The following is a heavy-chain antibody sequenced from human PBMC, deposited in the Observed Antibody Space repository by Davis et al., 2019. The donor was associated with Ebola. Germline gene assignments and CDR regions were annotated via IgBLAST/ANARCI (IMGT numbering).Heavy chain of an antibody. CDR1: GFSLSTSGVG. V-gene: IGHV2-5*02. CDR2: IYWDDDK. Sequence: SGPTLVKPTQTLILTCTFSGFSLSTSGVGVGWIRQPPGKALEWLALIYWDDDKRYSPSLKSRLTITKDTSKNQVVLTMTNMDPVDTATYYCANPFYNCSSTSCYTGGYFDYWGQGTLVTVSS. J-gene: IGHJ4*02. CDR3: ANPFYNCSSTSCYTGGYFDY. D-gene: IGHD2-2*02.